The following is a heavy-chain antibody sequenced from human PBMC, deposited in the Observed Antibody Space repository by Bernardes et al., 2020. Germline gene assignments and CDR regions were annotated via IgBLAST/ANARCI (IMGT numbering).Heavy chain of an antibody. CDR2: ISINGGST. Sequence: GGSLRLSCSASGFTFSSYSMHWVRQAPGKGLQYVSAISINGGSTYYADSVEGRFTISRDSSKNTLYLQMSSLRVEDTAVYYCATGRHCSSTTCFLDYWGQGTLVTVSS. V-gene: IGHV3-64D*06. CDR3: ATGRHCSSTTCFLDY. CDR1: GFTFSSYS. D-gene: IGHD2-2*01. J-gene: IGHJ4*02.